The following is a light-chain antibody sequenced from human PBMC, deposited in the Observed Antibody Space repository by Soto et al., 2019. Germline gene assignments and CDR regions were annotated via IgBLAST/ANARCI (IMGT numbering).Light chain of an antibody. Sequence: EIVLTQSPATLSLSPGERATLSCRASQSVSSYLAWYQQKPGQAPRLLISDAFNRATGIPARFSGSGSGTDFTLTISSLEPEDFAVYYCQQRSNWPLTFGGGTKVEIK. J-gene: IGKJ4*01. V-gene: IGKV3-11*01. CDR3: QQRSNWPLT. CDR1: QSVSSY. CDR2: DAF.